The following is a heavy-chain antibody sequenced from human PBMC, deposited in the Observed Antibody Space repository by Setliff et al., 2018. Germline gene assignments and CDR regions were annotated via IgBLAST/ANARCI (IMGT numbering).Heavy chain of an antibody. J-gene: IGHJ6*03. CDR1: GFTFTSYA. Sequence: PGGSLRLSCAASGFTFTSYAMTWVRQAPGKGLEWVSTVSGAGDFTYYADSVKGRFTISRDNAKNTLYLQMNSLRAEDTAVYYCATGMVRGPVDYYQYSMDAWGKGTTVTVSS. D-gene: IGHD3-10*01. CDR3: ATGMVRGPVDYYQYSMDA. CDR2: VSGAGDFT. V-gene: IGHV3-23*01.